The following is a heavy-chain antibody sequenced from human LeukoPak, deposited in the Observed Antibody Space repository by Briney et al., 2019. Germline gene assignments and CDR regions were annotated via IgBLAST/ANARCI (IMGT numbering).Heavy chain of an antibody. CDR3: ARDIGLRKAAPPGWFDP. D-gene: IGHD6-6*01. Sequence: GGSLRLSCAASGFTFSSYWMSWVRQAPGKGLEWVASIKQDGSEKYCVDSVKGRFTISRDNANNSLYLQMNSLRADDTAVYYCARDIGLRKAAPPGWFDPWGQGALVTVSS. CDR2: IKQDGSEK. CDR1: GFTFSSYW. V-gene: IGHV3-7*01. J-gene: IGHJ5*02.